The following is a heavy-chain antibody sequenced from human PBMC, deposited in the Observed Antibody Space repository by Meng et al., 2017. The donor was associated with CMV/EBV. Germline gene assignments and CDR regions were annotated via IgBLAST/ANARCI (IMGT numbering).Heavy chain of an antibody. J-gene: IGHJ4*02. CDR2: IRYDGSNK. CDR3: AKDSSTSSAKGSYFDY. V-gene: IGHV3-30*02. Sequence: GGSLRLSCAASGFTFSSYEMNWVRQAPGKGLEWVAFIRYDGSNKYYADSVKGRFTISRDNSKNTLYLQMNSLRAEDTAVYYCAKDSSTSSAKGSYFDYWGQGTLVTVSS. CDR1: GFTFSSYE. D-gene: IGHD2-2*01.